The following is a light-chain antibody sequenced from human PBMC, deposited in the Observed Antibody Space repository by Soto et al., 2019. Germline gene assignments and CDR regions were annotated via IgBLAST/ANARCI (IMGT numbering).Light chain of an antibody. CDR1: SSDVGVYDY. CDR3: CSYTTRNTWV. J-gene: IGLJ3*02. CDR2: EVT. V-gene: IGLV2-14*01. Sequence: QSVLTQPASVSGSPGQSITISCTGTSSDVGVYDYVSWYQHHPGKAPKLMIYEVTSRPSGVSSRFSGSKSGNTVSLTISGLQAEDEADYYCCSYTTRNTWVFGGGTKLTVL.